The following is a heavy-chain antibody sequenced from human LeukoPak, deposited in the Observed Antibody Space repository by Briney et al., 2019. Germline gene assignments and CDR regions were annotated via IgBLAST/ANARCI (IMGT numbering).Heavy chain of an antibody. D-gene: IGHD3-10*01. CDR3: ARAVLWYGEPSKNFDF. CDR1: GGSFSGYY. CDR2: INHSGST. Sequence: PSETLSLTCDVYGGSFSGYYWSWLRQPPGKGLEWTGEINHSGSTNYNPSLKSRLTISVDTSKNQFSLKLSSVTAADTAVYYCARAVLWYGEPSKNFDFWGQGTLVTVSS. V-gene: IGHV4-34*01. J-gene: IGHJ4*02.